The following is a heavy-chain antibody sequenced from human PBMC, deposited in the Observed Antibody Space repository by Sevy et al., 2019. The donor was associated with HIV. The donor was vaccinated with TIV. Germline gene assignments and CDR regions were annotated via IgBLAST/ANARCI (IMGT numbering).Heavy chain of an antibody. CDR2: INPRGGRL. Sequence: ASVKVSCKASGYIFTSYYMHWVRQAPGQGREWMGIINPRGGRLSYAQKFQGRVSMTRDTFTSTVYMEVSSLRVEDTAVYYCARESSVRYDDGAFDIWGQGTMVTVSS. J-gene: IGHJ3*02. CDR3: ARESSVRYDDGAFDI. V-gene: IGHV1-46*01. D-gene: IGHD6-19*01. CDR1: GYIFTSYY.